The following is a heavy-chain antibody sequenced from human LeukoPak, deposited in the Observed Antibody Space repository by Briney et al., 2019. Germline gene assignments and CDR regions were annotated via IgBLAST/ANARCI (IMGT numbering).Heavy chain of an antibody. V-gene: IGHV1-69*06. J-gene: IGHJ4*02. Sequence: SVKVSCKASGYTFTGYYIHWVRQAPGQGLEWMGGIIPIFGTANYAQKFQGRVTITADKSTSTAYMELSSLRSEDTAVYYCASLTTVTDFDYWGQGTLVTVSS. CDR3: ASLTTVTDFDY. CDR2: IIPIFGTA. CDR1: GYTFTGYY. D-gene: IGHD4-17*01.